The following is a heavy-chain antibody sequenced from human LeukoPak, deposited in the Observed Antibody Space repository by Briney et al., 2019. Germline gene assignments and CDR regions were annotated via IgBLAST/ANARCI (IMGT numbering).Heavy chain of an antibody. J-gene: IGHJ4*02. V-gene: IGHV3-23*01. CDR3: KMGDGSPPLGQ. Sequence: RPGGSLRLSCAASGFTFSNYVLGWVRQAPGKGLQWVPAISGSGGSTYYADSVKGRFTISRDNSGNTLYLQVNSLRAEDTAIYYCKMGDGSPPLGQWGQGTLVTVSS. CDR1: GFTFSNYV. CDR2: ISGSGGST. D-gene: IGHD5-24*01.